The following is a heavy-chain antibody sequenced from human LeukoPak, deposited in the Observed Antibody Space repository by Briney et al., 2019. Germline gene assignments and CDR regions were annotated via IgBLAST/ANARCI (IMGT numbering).Heavy chain of an antibody. V-gene: IGHV4-59*08. Sequence: SETLSLTCTVSGGSISSYYWSWIRQPPGKGLEWIGYIYYSGSTNYNPSLKSRVTISVDTSKNQFSLKLSSVTAADTAVYYCARHCRDGYENPPYYFGYWGQGTLVTVSS. J-gene: IGHJ4*02. CDR3: ARHCRDGYENPPYYFGY. CDR1: GGSISSYY. CDR2: IYYSGST. D-gene: IGHD5-12*01.